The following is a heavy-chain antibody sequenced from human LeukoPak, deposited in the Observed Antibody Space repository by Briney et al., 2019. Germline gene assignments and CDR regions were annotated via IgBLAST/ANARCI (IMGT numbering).Heavy chain of an antibody. J-gene: IGHJ4*02. D-gene: IGHD1-26*01. Sequence: SETLSLTCTVSGGSLSGYYWSWIRQPPGKGLEWIGEINHSGSTNYNPSLKSRVTISVDTSKNQFSLKLSSVTAADTAVYYCARGLGSYRNFDYWGQGTLVTVSS. CDR3: ARGLGSYRNFDY. CDR1: GGSLSGYY. V-gene: IGHV4-34*01. CDR2: INHSGST.